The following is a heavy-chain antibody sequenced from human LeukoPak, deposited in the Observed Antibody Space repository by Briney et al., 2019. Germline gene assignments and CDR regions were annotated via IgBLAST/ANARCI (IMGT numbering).Heavy chain of an antibody. V-gene: IGHV3-23*01. CDR1: GFTFSSYA. Sequence: GGSLRLSCAASGFTFSSYAMGWVRQAPGKGLEWISAISGSGGSTYYADSVKGRFTISRDNSKNTLYLQMNSLRAEDTAVYYCAKKVAVAGKKDAPFDYWGQGTLVTVSS. J-gene: IGHJ4*02. CDR3: AKKVAVAGKKDAPFDY. CDR2: ISGSGGST. D-gene: IGHD6-19*01.